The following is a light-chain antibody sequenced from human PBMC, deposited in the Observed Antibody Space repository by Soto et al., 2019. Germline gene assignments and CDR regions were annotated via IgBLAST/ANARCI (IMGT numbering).Light chain of an antibody. CDR2: DAS. J-gene: IGKJ5*01. CDR3: QQRSSWPRT. CDR1: QSVSSS. Sequence: EIVLTQTPATLSVSPGDRVTLSCRASQSVSSSLAWYQQNPGQAPRLLIYDASNRATGIPARFSGSGSGTDFTLTISSLEPEDFAVYYCQQRSSWPRTFGQGTRLEIK. V-gene: IGKV3-11*01.